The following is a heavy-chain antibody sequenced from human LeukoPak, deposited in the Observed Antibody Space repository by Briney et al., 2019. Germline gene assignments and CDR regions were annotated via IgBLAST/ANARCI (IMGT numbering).Heavy chain of an antibody. CDR2: IGAYNGNA. D-gene: IGHD2-2*01. CDR1: GYTFTSYG. Sequence: ASVKVSCKASGYTFTSYGISWVRQAPGQGLEWMGWIGAYNGNANYAQKLRGRVTMTTDTSTSTAYMELRSLRSDDTAVYYCAGRYCSSTSCYYWFDPWGQGTLVTVSS. CDR3: AGRYCSSTSCYYWFDP. V-gene: IGHV1-18*01. J-gene: IGHJ5*02.